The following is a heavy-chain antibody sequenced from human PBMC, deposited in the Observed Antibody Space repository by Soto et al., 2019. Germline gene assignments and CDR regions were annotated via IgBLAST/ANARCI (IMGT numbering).Heavy chain of an antibody. CDR3: AKNVWGITIFGGMDV. V-gene: IGHV3-23*01. CDR2: ISGSGGST. J-gene: IGHJ6*02. Sequence: GGSLRLSCAASGFTFSSYAMSWVRQAPGKGLEWVSAISGSGGSTYYADSVKGRFTVSRDNSKNTLYLQMNSLRAEDTAVYYCAKNVWGITIFGGMDVWGQGTTVTVSS. D-gene: IGHD3-9*01. CDR1: GFTFSSYA.